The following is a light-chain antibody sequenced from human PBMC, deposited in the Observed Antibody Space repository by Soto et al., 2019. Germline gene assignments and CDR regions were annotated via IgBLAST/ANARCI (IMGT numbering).Light chain of an antibody. CDR3: QQYHSYSLT. V-gene: IGKV1-5*03. Sequence: DIQMTQSPSTLSASVGGRVTITCRASQSISSWLAWYQQKPGKAPKLLIYKASSLEGGVPSRFSGSGSGTDFTLTISSLQPDDFATYYCQQYHSYSLTFGGGTKVVIK. CDR1: QSISSW. CDR2: KAS. J-gene: IGKJ4*01.